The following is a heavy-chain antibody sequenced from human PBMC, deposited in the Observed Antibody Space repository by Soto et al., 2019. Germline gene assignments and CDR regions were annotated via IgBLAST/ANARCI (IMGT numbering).Heavy chain of an antibody. D-gene: IGHD1-1*01. Sequence: QVQLVQSGAEVKKRGSSVKVSCKASGGTFSTYSISWVRQAPGQGLEWMGERLPIFGTSHYAQNFQGRVTITADESTSTVYMDLSSLISDDTAVYYFARGVRYPNSCFYYGMDVWGQGTTVTVSS. J-gene: IGHJ6*02. CDR3: ARGVRYPNSCFYYGMDV. V-gene: IGHV1-69*01. CDR1: GGTFSTYS. CDR2: RLPIFGTS.